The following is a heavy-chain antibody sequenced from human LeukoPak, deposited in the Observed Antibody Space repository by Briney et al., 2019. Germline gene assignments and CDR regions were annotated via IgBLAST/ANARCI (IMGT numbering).Heavy chain of an antibody. D-gene: IGHD6-19*01. CDR1: GFTSSGYW. CDR3: ARDRGSSGWYEFDY. V-gene: IGHV3-7*01. Sequence: GGSLRISCAASGFTSSGYWMSWVRQAPGKGLEWVANIKQDGSEKYYVDSVKGRFTISRDNAKNSLYLQMNSLRAEDTAVYYCARDRGSSGWYEFDYWGQGTLVTVSS. CDR2: IKQDGSEK. J-gene: IGHJ4*02.